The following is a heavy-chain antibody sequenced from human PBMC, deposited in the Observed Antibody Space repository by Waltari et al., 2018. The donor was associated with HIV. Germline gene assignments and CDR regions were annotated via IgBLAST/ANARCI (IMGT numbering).Heavy chain of an antibody. CDR3: AKEVVALPHYYYYGLDV. J-gene: IGHJ6*02. CDR2: ISSTSNTI. CDR1: GFAFSSYS. Sequence: EVQLVESVGGLVQPGGSLRFSCAASGFAFSSYSMNWVRQAPGKGLEWVSYISSTSNTIYYADSVKGRFTVSRDNAKNSLSLQMNSLRAEDTAVYFCAKEVVALPHYYYYGLDVWGHGTTVTVSS. V-gene: IGHV3-48*04. D-gene: IGHD2-15*01.